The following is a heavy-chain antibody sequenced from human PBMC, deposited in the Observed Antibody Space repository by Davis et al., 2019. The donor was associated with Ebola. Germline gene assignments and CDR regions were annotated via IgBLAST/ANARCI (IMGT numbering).Heavy chain of an antibody. V-gene: IGHV3-21*01. J-gene: IGHJ6*02. CDR1: GFTFSTYS. D-gene: IGHD6-13*01. Sequence: GGSLRLSCAASGFTFSTYSMSWVRQAPGKGLEWVSSISSDSDYIYYADSAKGRFTISRDNSKNTLYLQMNSLRAEDTAVYYCAKEGIAAAGIVYYGMDVWGQGTTVTVSS. CDR2: ISSDSDYI. CDR3: AKEGIAAAGIVYYGMDV.